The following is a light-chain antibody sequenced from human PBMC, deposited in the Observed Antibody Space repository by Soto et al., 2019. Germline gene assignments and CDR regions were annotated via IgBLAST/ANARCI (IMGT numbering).Light chain of an antibody. J-gene: IGKJ5*01. Sequence: DIQMTQSPSFLSASVGDRVTITCRASQSIGKHLNWYQQKPGKAPKFLIYGASTLQSGVPSRFTGSGSGTDSTLTVSSLQAEDFATYYCQQSYASPTTFGQGTRLEIK. CDR3: QQSYASPTT. V-gene: IGKV1-39*01. CDR2: GAS. CDR1: QSIGKH.